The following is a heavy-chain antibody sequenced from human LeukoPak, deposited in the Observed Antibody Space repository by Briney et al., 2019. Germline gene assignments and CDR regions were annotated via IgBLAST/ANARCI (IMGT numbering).Heavy chain of an antibody. D-gene: IGHD6-19*01. V-gene: IGHV1-69*13. CDR1: GGTFRSNA. CDR3: ARGPDPKRMQWPDY. CDR2: ITPIFGTA. Sequence: SVKVSCKASGGTFRSNAISWVRQAPGQGLEWMGGITPIFGTANYAQKFQGRVTITADESTSTAYMELSSLRSEDTAVYYCARGPDPKRMQWPDYWGQGTLVTVSS. J-gene: IGHJ4*02.